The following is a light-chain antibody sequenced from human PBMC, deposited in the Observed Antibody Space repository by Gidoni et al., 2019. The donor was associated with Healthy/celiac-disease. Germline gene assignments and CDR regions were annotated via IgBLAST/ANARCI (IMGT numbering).Light chain of an antibody. CDR3: GTWDSSLSAWV. J-gene: IGLJ3*02. CDR2: ENN. V-gene: IGLV1-51*02. Sequence: SVLPQPPSVSAAPGPKVTIPCSGSSSNNGNNYVSWYQQLPGTAPKLLIYENNKRPSGIPDRFSGSKSGTSATLGITGLQTGDEADYYCGTWDSSLSAWVFGGGTKLTVL. CDR1: SSNNGNNY.